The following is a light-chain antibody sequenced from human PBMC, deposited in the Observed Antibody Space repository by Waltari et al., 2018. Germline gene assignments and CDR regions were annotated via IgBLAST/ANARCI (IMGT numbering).Light chain of an antibody. CDR2: DAS. V-gene: IGKV3D-20*01. CDR3: QQYGSSPLT. Sequence: DIVLTQSPATLSLSPGEGATLSCGASQRVSSSYVAWYQQKPGLAPRLIIHDASSRATGVPNRFRGSVSGTNFTLTILALEPEDFGMYYCQQYGSSPLTFGGGTKVEI. CDR1: QRVSSSY. J-gene: IGKJ4*01.